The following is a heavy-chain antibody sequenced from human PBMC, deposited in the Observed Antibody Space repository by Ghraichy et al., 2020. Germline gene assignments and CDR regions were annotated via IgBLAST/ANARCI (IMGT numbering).Heavy chain of an antibody. CDR1: GFTYSTYD. J-gene: IGHJ4*02. CDR2: ITGRGDT. CDR3: ASPYHAGGSSWSIY. V-gene: IGHV3-69-1*01. D-gene: IGHD6-13*01. Sequence: GWSLRLSCAASGFTYSTYDMNWVRQAPGEGLEWVSSITGRGDTYYADSVKGRLTISRDNAKNSVYLQMNSLRAEDTAVYYCASPYHAGGSSWSIYWGQGTLVTVSS.